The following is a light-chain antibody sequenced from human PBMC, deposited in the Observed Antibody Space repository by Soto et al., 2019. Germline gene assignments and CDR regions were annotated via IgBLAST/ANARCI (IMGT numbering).Light chain of an antibody. CDR1: QYIGTY. CDR3: QEAFSAPIP. Sequence: DIQLTQSPSSVTASAGYSVTISCRASQYIGTYLNWYQHKQGQAPKLLIYAATSLRSGVPSRFSGSGSGTDFTLTISSLQPEDFASYYCQEAFSAPIPFGQGTRLEI. V-gene: IGKV1-39*01. CDR2: AAT. J-gene: IGKJ5*01.